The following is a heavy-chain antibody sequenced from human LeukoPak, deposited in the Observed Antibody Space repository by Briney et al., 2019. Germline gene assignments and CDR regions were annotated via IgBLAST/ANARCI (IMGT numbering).Heavy chain of an antibody. CDR1: GFTFSSYT. CDR2: ISYDGSNK. CDR3: AREGIVVALDAFDI. D-gene: IGHD3-22*01. Sequence: GGSLRLSCAASGFTFSSYTMHWVRQAPGKGLEWVAVISYDGSNKYYADSVKGRFTISRDNSKNTLYLQMNSLRAEDTAVYYCAREGIVVALDAFDIRGQGTMVTVSS. J-gene: IGHJ3*02. V-gene: IGHV3-30-3*01.